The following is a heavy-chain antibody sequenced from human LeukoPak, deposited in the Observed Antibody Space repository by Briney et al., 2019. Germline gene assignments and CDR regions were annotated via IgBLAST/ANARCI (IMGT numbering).Heavy chain of an antibody. J-gene: IGHJ4*02. CDR2: MNPNSGNT. Sequence: ASVKVSCKASGYTFTSYDINWVRQATGQGLEWMGWMNPNSGNTGYAQKFQGRVTMTTDTSTSTAYMELRSLRSDDTAVYYCARDDPYGVKFDYWGQGTLVTVSS. CDR1: GYTFTSYD. D-gene: IGHD4/OR15-4a*01. CDR3: ARDDPYGVKFDY. V-gene: IGHV1-8*01.